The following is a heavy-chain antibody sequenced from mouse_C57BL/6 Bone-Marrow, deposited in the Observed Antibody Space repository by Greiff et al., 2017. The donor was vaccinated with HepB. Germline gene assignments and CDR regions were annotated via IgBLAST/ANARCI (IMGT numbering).Heavy chain of an antibody. J-gene: IGHJ1*03. D-gene: IGHD2-3*01. CDR3: TRRLLDFYWYFDV. V-gene: IGHV1-15*01. Sequence: QVQLQQSGAELVRPGASVTLSCKASGYTFTDYEMHWVKQTPVHGLEWIGAIDPETGGTAYNQKFKGKAILTADKSSSTAYMELRSLTSEDSAVYYWTRRLLDFYWYFDVWGTGTTVTVSS. CDR2: IDPETGGT. CDR1: GYTFTDYE.